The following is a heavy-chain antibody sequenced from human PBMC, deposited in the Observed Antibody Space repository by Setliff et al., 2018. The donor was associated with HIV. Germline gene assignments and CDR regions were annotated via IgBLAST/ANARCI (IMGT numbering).Heavy chain of an antibody. J-gene: IGHJ4*02. D-gene: IGHD6-19*01. CDR1: GFTFSHYG. CDR2: IRYDGSNK. CDR3: AKDRGYSTGWEPFDY. V-gene: IGHV3-30*02. Sequence: PGGSLRLSCAASGFTFSHYGMHWVRQAPGKGLEWVAFIRYDGSNKYYADSVKGRFTISRDISRNTLYLQMNSLRAEDTAVYYCAKDRGYSTGWEPFDYWGQGTLVTVSS.